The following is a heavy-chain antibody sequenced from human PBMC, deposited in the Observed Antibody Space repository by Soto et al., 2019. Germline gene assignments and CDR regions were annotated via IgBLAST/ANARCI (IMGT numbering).Heavy chain of an antibody. Sequence: GGSLRLSCAASGFTFSSYSMNWVRQAPGKGLEWVSSISSSSSYIYYADSVKGRFTISRDNAKNSLYLQMNSLRAEDTAVYYCARFCSGGSCYSGRHDAFDTWGQGTMVTVSS. CDR1: GFTFSSYS. V-gene: IGHV3-21*01. D-gene: IGHD2-15*01. CDR2: ISSSSSYI. CDR3: ARFCSGGSCYSGRHDAFDT. J-gene: IGHJ3*02.